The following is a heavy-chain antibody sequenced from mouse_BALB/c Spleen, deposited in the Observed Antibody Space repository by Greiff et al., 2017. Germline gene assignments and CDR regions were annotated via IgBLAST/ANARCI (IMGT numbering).Heavy chain of an antibody. CDR2: INPSTGYT. V-gene: IGHV1-7*01. J-gene: IGHJ4*01. CDR1: GYTFTSYW. CDR3: AGWRSYYAMDY. Sequence: QVQLQQSGAELAKPGASVKMSCKASGYTFTSYWMHWVKQRPGQGLEWIGYINPSTGYTEYNQKFKDKATLTADKSSSTAYMQLSSLTSEDSAVYYCAGWRSYYAMDYWGQGTSVTVSS.